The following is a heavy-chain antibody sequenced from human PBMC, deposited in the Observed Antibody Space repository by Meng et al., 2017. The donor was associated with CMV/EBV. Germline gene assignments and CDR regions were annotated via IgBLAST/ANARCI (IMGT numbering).Heavy chain of an antibody. CDR3: ARANEHYDFWSGYYRAFDI. CDR2: IYHSGST. D-gene: IGHD3-3*01. Sequence: SETLSLTCAVSGGSISSSNWWSWVRQPPGKGLEWIGEIYHSGSTNYNPSLKSRVTISVDKSKNQFSLKLSSVTAADTAVYYCARANEHYDFWSGYYRAFDIWGQGTMVTVSS. V-gene: IGHV4-4*02. J-gene: IGHJ3*02. CDR1: GGSISSSNW.